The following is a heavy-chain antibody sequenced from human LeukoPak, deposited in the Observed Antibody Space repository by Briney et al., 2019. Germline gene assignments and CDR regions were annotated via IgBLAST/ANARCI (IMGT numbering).Heavy chain of an antibody. CDR3: AKGSLGYCTDGVCSLYYFDY. J-gene: IGHJ4*02. D-gene: IGHD2-8*01. CDR2: ISGSGHTT. V-gene: IGHV3-23*01. CDR1: GFSFTSYA. Sequence: PGGSRRLSCAASGFSFTSYAMSWVRQAPGKGLEWVSGISGSGHTTYYADSVKGRFTISRDNSKNTLYLQMNSLRAEDTAVYYCAKGSLGYCTDGVCSLYYFDYWGQGTLVTVSS.